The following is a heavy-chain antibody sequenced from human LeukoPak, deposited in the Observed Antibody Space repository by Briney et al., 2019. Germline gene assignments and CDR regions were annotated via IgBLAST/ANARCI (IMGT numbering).Heavy chain of an antibody. J-gene: IGHJ4*02. V-gene: IGHV1-18*01. CDR3: ARDFFSSVAYYGSGSPY. CDR2: ISAYNGNT. CDR1: GYTFTSYG. Sequence: ASVKVSCKASGYTFTSYGISWVRQAPGQGLEWMGWISAYNGNTNYAQKLQGRVTMTTETSTSTAYMELRSLRSDDTAVYYCARDFFSSVAYYGSGSPYWGQGTLVTVSS. D-gene: IGHD3-10*01.